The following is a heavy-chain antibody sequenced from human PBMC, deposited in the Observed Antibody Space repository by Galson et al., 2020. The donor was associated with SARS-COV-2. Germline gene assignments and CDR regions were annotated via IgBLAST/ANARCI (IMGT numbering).Heavy chain of an antibody. V-gene: IGHV3-30*02. D-gene: IGHD3-3*01. CDR2: IRATGNDK. J-gene: IGHJ4*02. Sequence: GESLKISCAASGFDFNIYGMHWVRQAPGKGLEWVAFIRATGNDKYYADSVQGRFTISRDNSKNTVYLQMDRLRAGDTAVYYCARGFWSGNYLDYWGQGTLVTVSS. CDR3: ARGFWSGNYLDY. CDR1: GFDFNIYG.